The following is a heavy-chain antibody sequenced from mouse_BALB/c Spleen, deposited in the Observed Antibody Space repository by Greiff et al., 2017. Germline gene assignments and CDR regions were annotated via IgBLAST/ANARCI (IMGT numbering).Heavy chain of an antibody. Sequence: VQLQQSGAELAKPGASVKMSCKASGYTFTSYWMHWVKQRPGQGLEWIGYINPSTGYTEYNQKFKDKATLTADKSSSTAYMQLSSLTSEDSAVYYCARKDGSSYGFAYWGQGTLVTVSA. CDR1: GYTFTSYW. CDR3: ARKDGSSYGFAY. V-gene: IGHV1-7*01. D-gene: IGHD1-1*01. J-gene: IGHJ3*01. CDR2: INPSTGYT.